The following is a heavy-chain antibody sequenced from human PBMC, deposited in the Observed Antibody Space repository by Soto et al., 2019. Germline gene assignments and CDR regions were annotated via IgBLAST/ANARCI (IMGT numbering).Heavy chain of an antibody. CDR3: ARDLAGRGIVEGRDY. CDR2: ISYDGSNK. Sequence: ESGGGVVQPGRSLRLSCAASGFTFSSYAMHWVRQAPGKGLEWVAVISYDGSNKYYADSVKGRFTISRDNSKNTLYLQMNSLRAEDTAVYYCARDLAGRGIVEGRDYWGQGTLVTVSS. V-gene: IGHV3-30-3*01. D-gene: IGHD3-22*01. J-gene: IGHJ4*02. CDR1: GFTFSSYA.